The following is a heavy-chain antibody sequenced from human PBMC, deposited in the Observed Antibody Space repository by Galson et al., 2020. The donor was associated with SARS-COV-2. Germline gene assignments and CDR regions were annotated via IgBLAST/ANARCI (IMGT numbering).Heavy chain of an antibody. CDR1: GDSISTGSHF. CDR3: ATPSEALDAVDI. Sequence: SETLSLMCTVSGDSISTGSHFWGWIRQPPGKGLEWIGTIYHSGSTYYNPSLKSRVTISLDTSKNQLSLTLTSVTAADTAVYYCATPSEALDAVDIWGQGTLVTVSS. CDR2: IYHSGST. J-gene: IGHJ3*02. V-gene: IGHV4-39*07.